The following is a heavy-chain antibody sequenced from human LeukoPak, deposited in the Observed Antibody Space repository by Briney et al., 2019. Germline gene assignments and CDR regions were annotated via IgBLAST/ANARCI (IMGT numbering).Heavy chain of an antibody. D-gene: IGHD2-8*01. CDR3: AKEQRIRHCSEGVCTEGYYFDY. Sequence: GGSLRLSCAASGFSFSSYAMTWVRQAPGQGLEWVSGLSRGGSTTNYADSVKGRFTVSRDRSTNTVFLQMNSLRPEDTALYYCAKEQRIRHCSEGVCTEGYYFDYWGQGTLVTVSS. J-gene: IGHJ4*02. CDR2: LSRGGSTT. CDR1: GFSFSSYA. V-gene: IGHV3-23*01.